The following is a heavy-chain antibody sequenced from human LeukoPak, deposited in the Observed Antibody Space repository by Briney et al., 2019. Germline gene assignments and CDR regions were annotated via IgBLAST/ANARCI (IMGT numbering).Heavy chain of an antibody. CDR1: GFTFDDYG. Sequence: GGSLRLSCAASGFTFDDYGMSWVRQALGKGLEWVSGINWNGGSTGYADSVKGRFTISRDNAKNSLYLQMNILRAEDTALYYCARDLAYSSGCFDYWGQGTLVTVSS. CDR2: INWNGGST. CDR3: ARDLAYSSGCFDY. D-gene: IGHD6-19*01. J-gene: IGHJ4*02. V-gene: IGHV3-20*04.